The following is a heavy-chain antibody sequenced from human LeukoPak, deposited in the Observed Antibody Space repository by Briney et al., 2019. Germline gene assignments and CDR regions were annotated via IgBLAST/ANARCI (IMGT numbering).Heavy chain of an antibody. D-gene: IGHD4-23*01. CDR3: ARGVVTLAEYYFDY. CDR2: IYYSGST. J-gene: IGHJ4*02. Sequence: KPSETLSLTCTVSGGSISSYYWSWIRQPPGKGLEWIGYIYYSGSTNYNPSLKSRVTISVDTSKNQFSLKLRSVTAADTAVYYCARGVVTLAEYYFDYWGQGTLVTVSS. V-gene: IGHV4-59*12. CDR1: GGSISSYY.